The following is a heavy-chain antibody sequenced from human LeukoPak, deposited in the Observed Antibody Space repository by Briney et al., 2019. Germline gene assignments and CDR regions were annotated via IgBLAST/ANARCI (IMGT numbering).Heavy chain of an antibody. CDR2: MIPIFGTA. Sequence: VSSVTVSCKSSRCTFSSYAISWVRQAPGQGLEWMGVMIPIFGTANYAQKFQGRVTITADESASTAYMELSSLRAEETAVYYCVREGSGSYYNDALYYLDYCRQGTLVTVS. CDR3: VREGSGSYYNDALYYLDY. D-gene: IGHD3-10*01. J-gene: IGHJ4*02. CDR1: RCTFSSYA. V-gene: IGHV1-69*13.